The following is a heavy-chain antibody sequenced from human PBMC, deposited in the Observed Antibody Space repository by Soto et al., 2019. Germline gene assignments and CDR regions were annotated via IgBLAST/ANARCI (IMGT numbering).Heavy chain of an antibody. V-gene: IGHV3-23*01. CDR3: AKRGPYPDISTGYLSGMDV. CDR1: GLAFSSSA. J-gene: IGHJ6*02. D-gene: IGHD3-9*01. Sequence: PXVFLRLSCAACGLAFSSSAGSWVRQAPGKGLEWVSAISGSGGSTYYADSVKGRFTISRDNSKNTLYLQMNSLRAEDTAVYYCAKRGPYPDISTGYLSGMDVCGQRTTVTVSS. CDR2: ISGSGGST.